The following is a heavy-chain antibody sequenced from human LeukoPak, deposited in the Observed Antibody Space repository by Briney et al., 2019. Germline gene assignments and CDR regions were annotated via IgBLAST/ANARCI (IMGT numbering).Heavy chain of an antibody. J-gene: IGHJ4*02. CDR3: ARGAGYNYPYYFDY. CDR1: GFTVSSNY. D-gene: IGHD5-24*01. Sequence: GSLRLSCAASGFTVSSNYMNWVRQAPGKGLEWVPVIYGGGNIYYADSVKGRFTISRDNSKNTLYLQMNSLRAEDTAVYYCARGAGYNYPYYFDYWGQGTLVTVSS. V-gene: IGHV3-53*01. CDR2: IYGGGNI.